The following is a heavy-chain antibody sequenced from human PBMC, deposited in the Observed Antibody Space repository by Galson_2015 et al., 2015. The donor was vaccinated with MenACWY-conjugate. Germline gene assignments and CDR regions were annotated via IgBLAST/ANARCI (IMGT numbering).Heavy chain of an antibody. CDR3: ARVPGPVTLIGWVWFDP. CDR2: IHSRGDT. Sequence: ETLSLTCSVSGDSMIDFYWSWIRQPQGKGLEWIGYIHSRGDTNYNPSFKSRVTISVDTSRKQFSLRLTSVTAADTAVYYCARVPGPVTLIGWVWFDPWGQGTLVAVSS. D-gene: IGHD3-22*01. J-gene: IGHJ5*02. V-gene: IGHV4-59*01. CDR1: GDSMIDFY.